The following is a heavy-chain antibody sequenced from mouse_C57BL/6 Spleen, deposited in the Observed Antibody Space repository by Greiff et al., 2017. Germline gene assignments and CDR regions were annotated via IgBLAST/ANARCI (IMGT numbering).Heavy chain of an antibody. CDR2: INPGSGGT. CDR3: ARYQLGRGAD. J-gene: IGHJ3*01. D-gene: IGHD3-1*01. V-gene: IGHV1-54*01. CDR1: GYTFTNYL. Sequence: VQLQQSGAELVRPGTSVKVSCKASGYTFTNYLIDWVKQRPGQGLEWIGVINPGSGGTNYNKKFKGKATLTADKSSSPAYMQLSSLTSEDSAVYFCARYQLGRGADWGQGTLVTVAA.